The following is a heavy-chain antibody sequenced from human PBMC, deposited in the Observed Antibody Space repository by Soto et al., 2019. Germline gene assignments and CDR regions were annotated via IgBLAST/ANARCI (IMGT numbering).Heavy chain of an antibody. D-gene: IGHD3-22*01. CDR2: ISGSGGTT. CDR1: GFTFSSYA. V-gene: IGHV3-23*01. J-gene: IGHJ4*02. Sequence: EVQLLESGGGLVQPGGSLRLSCAASGFTFSSYAMSWVRQAPGKGLEWVSTISGSGGTTYYADSVKRRFTISRDNSKNTLYLQMTSLRVEDTAVYYCAKDRYDSSGYFFNDYWGQGTLVTVSS. CDR3: AKDRYDSSGYFFNDY.